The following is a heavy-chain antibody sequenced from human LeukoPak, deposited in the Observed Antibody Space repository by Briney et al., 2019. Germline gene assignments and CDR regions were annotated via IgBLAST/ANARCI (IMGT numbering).Heavy chain of an antibody. D-gene: IGHD3-22*01. Sequence: KPSETLSLTCTVSGGSISSYYWSWVRKPPRKGMEWVGYIYYTGSTNYNPALKSRVTISVDTSKNQFSLKLSSVTAADTAVYYCARTTYYSDSSALDYWGQGTLVTVSS. CDR1: GGSISSYY. CDR2: IYYTGST. V-gene: IGHV4-59*01. CDR3: ARTTYYSDSSALDY. J-gene: IGHJ4*02.